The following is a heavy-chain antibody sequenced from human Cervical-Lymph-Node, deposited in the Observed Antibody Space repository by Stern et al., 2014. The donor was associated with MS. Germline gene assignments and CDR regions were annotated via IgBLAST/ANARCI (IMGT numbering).Heavy chain of an antibody. CDR3: ASGRFLEWLFYFEY. V-gene: IGHV1-3*01. CDR1: GYAFTTFP. CDR2: INVASGKT. J-gene: IGHJ4*02. Sequence: QVQLVQSGAEVKEPGASVKVSCKASGYAFTTFPIHWIRQAPGQSLEWMGWINVASGKTDYSQIFQDRVTITRDTSATTAYMDLSSLRSEDTAVYYCASGRFLEWLFYFEYWGQGTLVTVSS. D-gene: IGHD3-3*01.